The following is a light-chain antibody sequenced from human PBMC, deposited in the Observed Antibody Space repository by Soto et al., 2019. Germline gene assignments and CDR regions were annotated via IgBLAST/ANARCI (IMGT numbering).Light chain of an antibody. Sequence: DIQMTQSPSTLSASVGDRVTITCRASQSINSWLAWYQQKPGKAPKLLIYKASILESGVPSRFSGSGSGTEFTLTISSLQPDDFATYYCQQYNSYSYTFGQGTKLEIK. V-gene: IGKV1-5*03. CDR3: QQYNSYSYT. CDR1: QSINSW. CDR2: KAS. J-gene: IGKJ2*01.